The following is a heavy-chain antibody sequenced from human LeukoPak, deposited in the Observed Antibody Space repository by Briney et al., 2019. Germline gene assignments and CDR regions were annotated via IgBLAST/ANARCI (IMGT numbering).Heavy chain of an antibody. D-gene: IGHD2-21*02. V-gene: IGHV3-48*03. Sequence: GGSLRLSCAASGFTFSSYEMNWVRQAPGKGLDWVSYISSSGSTIYYADSVKGRFTISRDNAKNSLYLQMNSLRAEDTAVYYCARDPLPYCGGDCYSGWFDPWGQGTLVTVSS. J-gene: IGHJ5*02. CDR1: GFTFSSYE. CDR3: ARDPLPYCGGDCYSGWFDP. CDR2: ISSSGSTI.